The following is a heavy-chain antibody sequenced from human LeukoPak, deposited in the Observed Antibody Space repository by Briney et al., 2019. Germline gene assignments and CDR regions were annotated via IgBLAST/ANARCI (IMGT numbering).Heavy chain of an antibody. J-gene: IGHJ2*01. Sequence: SETLSLTCTVSGGSISSYYWSWIRQPPGKGLEWIGYIYYSGSTNYNPSLKSRVTISVDRSRNQFSLKLSSVTAADTAVYYCARDGSSSSDSYFDLWGRGTLVTVSS. CDR1: GGSISSYY. CDR3: ARDGSSSSDSYFDL. V-gene: IGHV4-59*12. D-gene: IGHD6-6*01. CDR2: IYYSGST.